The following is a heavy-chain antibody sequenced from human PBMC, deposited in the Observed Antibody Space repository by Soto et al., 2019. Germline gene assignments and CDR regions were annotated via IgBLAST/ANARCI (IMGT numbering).Heavy chain of an antibody. V-gene: IGHV3-74*01. Sequence: EVQLVESGGGLVQPGGSLRLSCAASGFTFTRYWMHWVRQAPGKGLVWVSRITGDGSTTTYADSVKGRFTIFRDNAKNTLYLQMNSLRAEDTAVYYCVRDLPTGTPPPYFDYWGQGTLVSVSS. D-gene: IGHD1-1*01. CDR1: GFTFTRYW. J-gene: IGHJ4*02. CDR3: VRDLPTGTPPPYFDY. CDR2: ITGDGSTT.